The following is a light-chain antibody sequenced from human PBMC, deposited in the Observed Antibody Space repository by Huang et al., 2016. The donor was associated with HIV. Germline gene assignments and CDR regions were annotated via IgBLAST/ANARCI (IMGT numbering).Light chain of an antibody. Sequence: DIQMTQSPSSLSAYVGDRVTITCRASQSIGSSLHWYQQKAGTAPNLLISRASNLESGVPSRFGGSGSGSDFTLIITSLQPEDFATYYCQQTFMVPWTFGQGTKVEV. CDR1: QSIGSS. CDR2: RAS. J-gene: IGKJ1*01. V-gene: IGKV1-39*01. CDR3: QQTFMVPWT.